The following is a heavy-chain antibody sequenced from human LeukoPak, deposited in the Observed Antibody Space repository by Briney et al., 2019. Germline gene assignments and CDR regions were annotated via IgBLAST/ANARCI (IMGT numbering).Heavy chain of an antibody. CDR3: ARVIMSSLYYYYMDV. CDR2: ISDSGST. D-gene: IGHD3-3*01. J-gene: IGHJ6*03. V-gene: IGHV4-59*01. CDR1: GGSISSFY. Sequence: SETLSLTCTVSGGSISSFYWSWIRQPPGKGLEWIGYISDSGSTNYNPSLKSRVTISVDTSKDKFSLKLSSVTAADTAVYYCARVIMSSLYYYYMDVWGKGTTVTVSS.